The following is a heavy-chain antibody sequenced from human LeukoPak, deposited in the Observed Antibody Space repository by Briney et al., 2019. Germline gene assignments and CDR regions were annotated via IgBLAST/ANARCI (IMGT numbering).Heavy chain of an antibody. CDR3: ARTEGYSYGYATYFDY. CDR2: ISAYNGNT. V-gene: IGHV1-18*01. Sequence: ASVKVSCKASGGTFTSYGISWVRQTPGQGLEWMGWISAYNGNTNYAQKLQGRVTMTTDTSTSTAYMELRSLRSDDTAVYYCARTEGYSYGYATYFDYWGQGTLVTVSS. CDR1: GGTFTSYG. D-gene: IGHD5-18*01. J-gene: IGHJ4*02.